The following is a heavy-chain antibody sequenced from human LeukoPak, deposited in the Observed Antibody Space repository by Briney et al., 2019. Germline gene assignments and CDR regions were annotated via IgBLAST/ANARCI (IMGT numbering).Heavy chain of an antibody. V-gene: IGHV3-23*01. J-gene: IGHJ6*03. CDR2: ISASGHYI. CDR1: GFTFRSFA. CDR3: ARDGSWGDYQFYFYMDV. Sequence: SGGSLRLSCEASGFTFRSFAMSWVRQAPGKGLEWLSGISASGHYIYNADSVKGRFTISRDNSKNTLYIEINSLRAEDTAVYYCARDGSWGDYQFYFYMDVWGKGTTVTVSS. D-gene: IGHD2-2*01.